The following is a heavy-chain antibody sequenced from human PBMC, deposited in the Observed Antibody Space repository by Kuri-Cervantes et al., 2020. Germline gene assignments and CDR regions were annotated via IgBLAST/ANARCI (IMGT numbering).Heavy chain of an antibody. D-gene: IGHD6-13*01. CDR2: IWYDGSNK. CDR1: GFTFSSYG. Sequence: GESLKISCAASGFTFSSYGMHWVRQAPGKGLEWVAVIWYDGSNKYYADSVKGRFTISRDNSKNTLYLQMNSLRAEDTAVYYCPTLPQQLETDYWGQGTLVTVSS. V-gene: IGHV3-33*01. J-gene: IGHJ4*02. CDR3: PTLPQQLETDY.